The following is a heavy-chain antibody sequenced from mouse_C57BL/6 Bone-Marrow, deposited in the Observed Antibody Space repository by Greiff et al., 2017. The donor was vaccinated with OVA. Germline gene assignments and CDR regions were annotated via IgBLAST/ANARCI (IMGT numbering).Heavy chain of an antibody. J-gene: IGHJ4*01. D-gene: IGHD2-4*01. V-gene: IGHV2-2*01. CDR1: GFSLTSYG. CDR3: ARKGDYDGGAMDY. Sequence: QVQLQQSGPGLVQPSQSLSITCTVSGFSLTSYGVHWVRQSPGKGLEWLGVIWSGGSTDYNAAFISRLSISKDNSKSQVFFKMNSLQADDTAIYYCARKGDYDGGAMDYWGQGTSVTVSS. CDR2: IWSGGST.